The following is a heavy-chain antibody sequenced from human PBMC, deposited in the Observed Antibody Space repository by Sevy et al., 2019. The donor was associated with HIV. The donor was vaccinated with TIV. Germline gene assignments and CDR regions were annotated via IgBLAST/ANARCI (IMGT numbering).Heavy chain of an antibody. Sequence: ASVKVSCKASGYTFTNYYIHWVRQAPGQGLEWMGIINPRGGSTSYALKFQGRVTMTRDTSTSTLYMELSSLRFDDTAVYYCTRARGSSGWDAFHIWGQGTMVTVSS. D-gene: IGHD6-19*01. J-gene: IGHJ3*02. CDR3: TRARGSSGWDAFHI. CDR1: GYTFTNYY. V-gene: IGHV1-46*03. CDR2: INPRGGST.